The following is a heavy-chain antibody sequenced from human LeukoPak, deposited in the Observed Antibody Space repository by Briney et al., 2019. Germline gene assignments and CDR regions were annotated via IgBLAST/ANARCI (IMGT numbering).Heavy chain of an antibody. D-gene: IGHD6-19*01. CDR2: LSFDGSNK. V-gene: IGHV3-30-3*01. Sequence: PGGSLRLSCAASGFAFSSYAMRWVRQAPGKGLEWVSVLSFDGSNKYYADSVRGRFTISRDDSKKTLYLQMNSLRAEDTAVYYCARGDVAGTLQSPFGYWGQGTLVTVSS. CDR3: ARGDVAGTLQSPFGY. J-gene: IGHJ4*02. CDR1: GFAFSSYA.